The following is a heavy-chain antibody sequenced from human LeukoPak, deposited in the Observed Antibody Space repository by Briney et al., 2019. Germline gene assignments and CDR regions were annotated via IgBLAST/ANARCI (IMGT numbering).Heavy chain of an antibody. CDR3: ARDPFWSGYGGDAFDI. D-gene: IGHD3-3*01. V-gene: IGHV4-59*12. CDR2: IYYSGST. J-gene: IGHJ3*02. Sequence: ASETLSLTCTVSGGSISSYYWSWIRQPPGKGLEWIGYIYYSGSTYYNPSLKSRVTISVDTSKNQFSLKLSSVTAADTAVYYCARDPFWSGYGGDAFDIWGQGTMVTVSS. CDR1: GGSISSYY.